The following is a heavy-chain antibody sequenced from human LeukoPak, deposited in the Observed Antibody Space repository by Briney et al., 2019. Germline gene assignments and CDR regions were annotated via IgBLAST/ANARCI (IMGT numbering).Heavy chain of an antibody. CDR2: IYYSGST. CDR3: ARTGAIGWNYVPGWFDP. V-gene: IGHV4-59*12. Sequence: SETLSLTCTVSGGSISSYYWSWIRQPPGKGLEWIGYIYYSGSTNYNPSLKSRVTISVDTSKNQFSLKLSSVTAADTAVYYCARTGAIGWNYVPGWFDPWGQGTLVTVSS. CDR1: GGSISSYY. J-gene: IGHJ5*02. D-gene: IGHD1-7*01.